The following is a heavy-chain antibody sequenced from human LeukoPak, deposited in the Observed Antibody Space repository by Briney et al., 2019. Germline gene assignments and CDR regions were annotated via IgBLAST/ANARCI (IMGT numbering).Heavy chain of an antibody. CDR2: IHHNGNN. V-gene: IGHV4-59*01. D-gene: IGHD1-26*01. CDR3: AKWAGSLHSFDI. J-gene: IGHJ3*02. CDR1: GGSISSYY. Sequence: SETLFLTCTVSGGSISSYYWNWIRQPPGKGLEWIGYIHHNGNNNYNPSLKSRVTMSVDTSKNQFSLKLSSVNATDTAVHYCAKWAGSLHSFDIWGQGTMVTVSS.